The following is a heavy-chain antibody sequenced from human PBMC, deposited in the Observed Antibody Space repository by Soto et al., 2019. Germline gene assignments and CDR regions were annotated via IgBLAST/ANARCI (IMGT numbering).Heavy chain of an antibody. CDR1: GFTFSNAW. D-gene: IGHD3-3*01. CDR2: IKSKTDGGTT. V-gene: IGHV3-15*01. CDR3: TTTRFLEWYMIREGYYYYMDV. J-gene: IGHJ6*03. Sequence: EVQLVESGGGLVKPGGSLRLSCAASGFTFSNAWMSWVRQAPGKGLEWVGRIKSKTDGGTTDYAAPVKGRFTISRDDSKNTLYLQMNSLKTEDTAVYYCTTTRFLEWYMIREGYYYYMDVWGKGTTVTVSS.